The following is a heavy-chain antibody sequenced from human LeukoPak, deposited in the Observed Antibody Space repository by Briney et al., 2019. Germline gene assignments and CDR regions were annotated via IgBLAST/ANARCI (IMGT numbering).Heavy chain of an antibody. J-gene: IGHJ4*02. CDR1: GFTFSSYA. CDR2: ISGSGGST. CDR3: AKDLRIVGATFGY. Sequence: GGSLRLSCAASGFTFSSYAMSWVRQAPGKGLEWVSAISGSGGSTYYADPVKGRFTISRDNSKNTLYLQMNSLRAEDTAVYYCAKDLRIVGATFGYWGQGTLVTVSS. V-gene: IGHV3-23*01. D-gene: IGHD1-26*01.